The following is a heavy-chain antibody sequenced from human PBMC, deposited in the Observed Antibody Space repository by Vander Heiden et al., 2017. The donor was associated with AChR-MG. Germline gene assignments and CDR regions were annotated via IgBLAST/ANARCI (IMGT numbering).Heavy chain of an antibody. Sequence: QVQLVESGGGVVQPGGSLSLSCAASGSTFSSYGMHGVRQAPGKGLEWVTFIRNDGGNKYYGDSVKGRFTISRDNSKNTLYLQMNSLRAEDTAVYYCAKDAMSDFWSGYPDYWGQGTLVTVSS. V-gene: IGHV3-30*02. CDR1: GSTFSSYG. J-gene: IGHJ4*02. D-gene: IGHD3-3*01. CDR3: AKDAMSDFWSGYPDY. CDR2: IRNDGGNK.